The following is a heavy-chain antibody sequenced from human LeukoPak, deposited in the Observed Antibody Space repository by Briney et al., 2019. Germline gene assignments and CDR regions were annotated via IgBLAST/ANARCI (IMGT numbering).Heavy chain of an antibody. V-gene: IGHV3-9*01. Sequence: SGGSLRLSWAASGFTFDDYAMHWVRQAPGKGLEWVSGISWNSGSIGYADSVKGRFTISRDNAKNSLYLQMNSLRAEDTALYYCAKDAGGSSWYVDYWGQGTLVTVSS. CDR1: GFTFDDYA. D-gene: IGHD6-13*01. CDR2: ISWNSGSI. J-gene: IGHJ4*02. CDR3: AKDAGGSSWYVDY.